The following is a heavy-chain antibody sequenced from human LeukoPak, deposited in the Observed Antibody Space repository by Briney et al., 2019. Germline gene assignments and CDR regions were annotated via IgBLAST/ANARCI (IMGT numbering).Heavy chain of an antibody. CDR3: TRGGYSSGWYEDY. D-gene: IGHD6-19*01. V-gene: IGHV3-73*01. J-gene: IGHJ4*02. CDR2: IRSKANSYAT. Sequence: GGSLRLSCAASGFTFSGSAMHWVRQASGKGLEWVGRIRSKANSYATAYAASVKGRFTISRDDSKNTAYLQMNSLKTEDTAMYYCTRGGYSSGWYEDYWGRGTLVTVSS. CDR1: GFTFSGSA.